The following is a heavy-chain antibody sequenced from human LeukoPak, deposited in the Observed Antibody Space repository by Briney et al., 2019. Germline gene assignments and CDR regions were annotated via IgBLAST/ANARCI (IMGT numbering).Heavy chain of an antibody. Sequence: GGSLRLSCAASRFTVNRNYMSWVPQAPGKGLEGVSDLYSGGSTHYADSVKGRFTISTDKSKNTLYLQMNSLRAEDTAVYYCARDLDGPRLNFDYWGQGTLVTVSS. CDR3: ARDLDGPRLNFDY. CDR1: RFTVNRNY. D-gene: IGHD5-12*01. CDR2: LYSGGST. J-gene: IGHJ4*02. V-gene: IGHV3-66*02.